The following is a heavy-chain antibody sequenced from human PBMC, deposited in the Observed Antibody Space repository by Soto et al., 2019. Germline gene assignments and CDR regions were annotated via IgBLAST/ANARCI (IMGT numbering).Heavy chain of an antibody. D-gene: IGHD3-16*02. CDR3: ARDLSYHYVWGSYRYTGAFDI. V-gene: IGHV4-30-4*01. J-gene: IGHJ3*02. CDR2: IYYSGST. Sequence: SETLSLTCTVSGGSISSGDYYWSWLRQPPGKGLEWIGYIYYSGSTYYNPSLKSRVTISVDTSKNQFSLKLSSVTAADTAVYYCARDLSYHYVWGSYRYTGAFDIWGQGTMVTVSS. CDR1: GGSISSGDYY.